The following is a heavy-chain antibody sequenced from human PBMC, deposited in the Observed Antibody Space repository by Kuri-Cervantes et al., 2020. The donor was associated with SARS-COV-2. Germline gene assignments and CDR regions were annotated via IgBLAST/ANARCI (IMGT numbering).Heavy chain of an antibody. Sequence: GESLKSSCAASGFNFSRTDMHWVRQAPGKGLEWVAVISHDGKNKKCIASGKSRFTISRDNSQNTLYLHMKSLRSENTAMYYCAKDRVGVQDFWGQGALVTVSS. CDR1: GFNFSRTD. J-gene: IGHJ4*02. D-gene: IGHD2-21*01. CDR2: ISHDGKNK. CDR3: AKDRVGVQDF. V-gene: IGHV3-30*18.